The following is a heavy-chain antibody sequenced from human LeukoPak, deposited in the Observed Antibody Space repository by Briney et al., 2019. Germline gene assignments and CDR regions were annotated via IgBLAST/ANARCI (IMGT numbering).Heavy chain of an antibody. D-gene: IGHD3-22*01. V-gene: IGHV1-69*04. CDR1: GGTFSSYA. CDR2: IIPILGIA. J-gene: IGHJ4*02. CDR3: ARGPYDSSGYLLGY. Sequence: SVKVSCKASGGTFSSYAISWVRQAPGQGLEWMGRIIPILGIANYAQKFQGRVTITADKSTSTAYMELSSLRSEDTAVYYCARGPYDSSGYLLGYWGQGTLVTVSS.